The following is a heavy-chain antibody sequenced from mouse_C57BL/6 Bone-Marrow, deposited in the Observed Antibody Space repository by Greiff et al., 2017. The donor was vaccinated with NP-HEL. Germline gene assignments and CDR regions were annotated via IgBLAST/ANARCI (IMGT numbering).Heavy chain of an antibody. V-gene: IGHV3-6*01. D-gene: IGHD1-1*01. Sequence: VQLKESGPGLVKPSQSLSLTCSVTGYSITSGYYWNWIRQFPGNKLEWMGYISYDGSNNYNPSLKNRISITRDTSKNQFFLKLNSVTTEDTATYYCARDHYGRGCAYWGQGTLVTVSA. CDR1: GYSITSGYY. CDR2: ISYDGSN. J-gene: IGHJ3*01. CDR3: ARDHYGRGCAY.